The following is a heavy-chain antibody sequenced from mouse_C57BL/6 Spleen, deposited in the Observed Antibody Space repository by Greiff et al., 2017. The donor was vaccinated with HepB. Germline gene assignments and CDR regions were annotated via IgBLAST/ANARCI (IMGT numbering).Heavy chain of an antibody. D-gene: IGHD4-1*01. Sequence: DVKLQESGPGLVKPSQSLSLTCSVTGYSITSGYYWNWIRQFPGNKLEWMGYISYDGSNNYNPSLKNRISITRDTSKNQFFLKLNSVTTEDTATYYCARVGLGREGFDYWGQGTTLTVAS. CDR3: ARVGLGREGFDY. CDR2: ISYDGSN. CDR1: GYSITSGYY. V-gene: IGHV3-6*01. J-gene: IGHJ2*01.